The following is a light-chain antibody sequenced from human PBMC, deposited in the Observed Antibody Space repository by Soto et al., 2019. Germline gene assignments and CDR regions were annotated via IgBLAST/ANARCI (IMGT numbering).Light chain of an antibody. CDR2: AAS. V-gene: IGKV1-39*01. CDR1: QSISSY. Sequence: DLQMTQSPSSLSASVGDRVTITCRASQSISSYLNWYQQKPGKAPKLQIYAASSLQSGVPSRYNGSESGTDFTLTISSLQPEDFATYYCQQSYSTQISFGRGTRLEIK. CDR3: QQSYSTQIS. J-gene: IGKJ5*01.